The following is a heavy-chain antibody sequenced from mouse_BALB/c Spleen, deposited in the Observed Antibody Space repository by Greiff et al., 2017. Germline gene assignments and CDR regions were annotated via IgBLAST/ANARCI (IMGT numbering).Heavy chain of an antibody. Sequence: VQLQQSGAELMKPGASVKISCKATGYTFSSYWIEWVKQRPGHGLEWIGEILPGSGSTNYNEKFKGKATFTADTSSNTAYMQLSSLTSEDSAVYYCARRTAIYYGSSYWYFDVWGAGTTVTVSS. D-gene: IGHD1-1*01. CDR3: ARRTAIYYGSSYWYFDV. CDR1: GYTFSSYW. J-gene: IGHJ1*01. CDR2: ILPGSGST. V-gene: IGHV1-9*01.